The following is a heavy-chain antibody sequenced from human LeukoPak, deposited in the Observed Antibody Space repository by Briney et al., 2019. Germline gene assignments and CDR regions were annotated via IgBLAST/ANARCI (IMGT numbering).Heavy chain of an antibody. CDR3: ARDTSITIFGVVSSPDI. CDR1: GGSISSTLYY. J-gene: IGHJ3*02. CDR2: IYYSGST. Sequence: PSETLSLTCTVSGGSISSTLYYWSWIRQPPGKGLEWIGYIYYSGSTNYNPSLKSRVTISVDTSKNQFSLKLSSVTAADTAVYYCARDTSITIFGVVSSPDIWGQGTMVTVSS. D-gene: IGHD3-3*01. V-gene: IGHV4-61*01.